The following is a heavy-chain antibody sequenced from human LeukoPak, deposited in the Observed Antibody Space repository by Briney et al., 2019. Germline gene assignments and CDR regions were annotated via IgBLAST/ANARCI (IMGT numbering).Heavy chain of an antibody. Sequence: GGSLRLSCAASGFTFSNYLMSLVRQAPGKGLELVANIKEDGTEKYSLDSVKGRFTVSRDNVKNSLYLQLNNVRVEDTAIYYCARSGYSVFWYWGQGALVTVSS. CDR1: GFTFSNYL. CDR2: IKEDGTEK. J-gene: IGHJ4*02. CDR3: ARSGYSVFWY. D-gene: IGHD5/OR15-5a*01. V-gene: IGHV3-7*01.